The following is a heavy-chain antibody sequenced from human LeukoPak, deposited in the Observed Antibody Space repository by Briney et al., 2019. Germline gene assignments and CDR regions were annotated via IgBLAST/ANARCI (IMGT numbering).Heavy chain of an antibody. V-gene: IGHV1-24*01. CDR3: ARGKTIRVADPFDY. CDR1: GYTLTELS. J-gene: IGHJ4*02. CDR2: FDPEDGET. Sequence: GASVKVSCKVSGYTLTELSMHWVRQAPGKGLEWMGGFDPEDGETIYAQKLQGRVTMTTDTSTNTAYMDLRSLRSDDTAVYYCARGKTIRVADPFDYWGQGTLVTVSS. D-gene: IGHD6-19*01.